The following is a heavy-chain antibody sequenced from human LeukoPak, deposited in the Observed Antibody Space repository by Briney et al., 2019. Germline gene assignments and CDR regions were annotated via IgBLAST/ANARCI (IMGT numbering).Heavy chain of an antibody. J-gene: IGHJ4*02. CDR3: ARDRNDYVWGSYRYPDY. CDR2: INPNSGGT. Sequence: GASVKVSCKASGYTFTSYYMHWVRQAPGQGLEWMGWINPNSGGTNYAQKFQGRVTMTRDTSISTAYMELSRLRSDDTAVYYCARDRNDYVWGSYRYPDYWGQGTLSPSPQ. V-gene: IGHV1-2*02. D-gene: IGHD3-16*02. CDR1: GYTFTSYY.